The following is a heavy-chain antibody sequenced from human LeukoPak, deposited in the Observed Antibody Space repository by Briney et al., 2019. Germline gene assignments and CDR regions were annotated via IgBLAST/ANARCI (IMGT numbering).Heavy chain of an antibody. CDR1: GFTFSSYA. CDR2: ISGTGGST. CDR3: AKDRPSYSSGWSSRGIFDY. V-gene: IGHV3-23*01. D-gene: IGHD6-19*01. Sequence: PGGSLRLSCAASGFTFSSYAMSWVRQAPGKGLEWVSVISGTGGSTNYADSVKGRFTISRDNSKNTLYLQMKSLRAEDTAIYYCAKDRPSYSSGWSSRGIFDYWGQGTLVTVSS. J-gene: IGHJ4*02.